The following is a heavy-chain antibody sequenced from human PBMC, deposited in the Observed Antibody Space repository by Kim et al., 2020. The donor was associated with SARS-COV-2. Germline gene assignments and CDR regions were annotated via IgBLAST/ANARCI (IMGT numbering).Heavy chain of an antibody. Sequence: GSTFYADSVSGRFTITRDNDNDMLYLQMSSLKAEDTAPYYCARRVEGTFNFWGQGTAVTVSS. J-gene: IGHJ3*01. V-gene: IGHV3-23*01. CDR2: GST. CDR3: ARRVEGTFNF.